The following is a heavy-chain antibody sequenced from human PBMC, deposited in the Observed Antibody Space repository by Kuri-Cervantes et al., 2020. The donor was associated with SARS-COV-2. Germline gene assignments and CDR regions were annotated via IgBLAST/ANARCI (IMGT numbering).Heavy chain of an antibody. J-gene: IGHJ5*02. CDR3: ARAGYYDFWSGFFQPNWFDP. D-gene: IGHD3-3*01. Sequence: ASVKVSCKASGYTFTGYYMHWVRQAPGQGLEWMGWINPNSGGTNYAQKFQGRVTMTRDTSISTAYMELSSLRSEDTAVYYCARAGYYDFWSGFFQPNWFDPWGQGTLVTVSS. CDR1: GYTFTGYY. V-gene: IGHV1-2*02. CDR2: INPNSGGT.